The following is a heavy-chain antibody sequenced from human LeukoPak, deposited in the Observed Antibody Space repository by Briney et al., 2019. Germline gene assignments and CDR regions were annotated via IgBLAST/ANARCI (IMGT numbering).Heavy chain of an antibody. CDR3: ASKAVYAIPDFYYYYGMDV. J-gene: IGHJ6*02. CDR2: TNPNSGGT. D-gene: IGHD2-8*01. V-gene: IGHV1-2*02. Sequence: ASVKVSCKASGYTFTGYYMHWVRQAPGQGLEWMGWTNPNSGGTNYAQKFQGRVTMTRDTSISTAYMELSRLRSDDTAVYYCASKAVYAIPDFYYYYGMDVWGQGTTVTVSS. CDR1: GYTFTGYY.